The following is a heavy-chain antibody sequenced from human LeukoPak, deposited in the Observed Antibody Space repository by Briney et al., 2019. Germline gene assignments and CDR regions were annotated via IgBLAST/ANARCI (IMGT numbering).Heavy chain of an antibody. CDR2: INPSGGST. J-gene: IGHJ4*02. D-gene: IGHD3-22*01. CDR3: ARDRLALASKYYYYDSSGYSEGYYFDY. CDR1: GYTFTSYY. V-gene: IGHV1-46*01. Sequence: ASVKVSCKASGYTFTSYYMHWVRQAPGQGLEWMGIINPSGGSTSYAQKFQGGVTMTRDTSTSTVYMELSSLRSEDTAVYYCARDRLALASKYYYYDSSGYSEGYYFDYWGQGTLVTVSS.